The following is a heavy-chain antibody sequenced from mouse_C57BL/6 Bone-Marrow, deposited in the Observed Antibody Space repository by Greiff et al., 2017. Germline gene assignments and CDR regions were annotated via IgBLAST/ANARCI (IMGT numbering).Heavy chain of an antibody. CDR2: IDPNSGGT. D-gene: IGHD1-1*01. Sequence: QVQLQQPGAELVKPGASVKLSCKASGYTFTSYWMHWVKQRPGRGLEWIGRIDPNSGGTKYNEKFKSKATLTVDKPSSPAYMQLSSLTSEDSAVYDCARYGSSYFYYAMDYWGQGTSVTVSS. V-gene: IGHV1-62-3*01. J-gene: IGHJ4*01. CDR3: ARYGSSYFYYAMDY. CDR1: GYTFTSYW.